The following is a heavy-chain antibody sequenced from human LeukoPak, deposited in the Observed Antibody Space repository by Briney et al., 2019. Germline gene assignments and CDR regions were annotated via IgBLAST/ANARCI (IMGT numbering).Heavy chain of an antibody. CDR2: IYYSRST. CDR3: ARGSDYDFWSGYYTSEYFQH. V-gene: IGHV4-59*11. CDR1: GGSISSHY. J-gene: IGHJ1*01. Sequence: PSETLSLTCTVSGGSISSHYWSWIRQPPGKGLGWIGYIYYSRSTNYNPSLKSRVTISVDTYKNQFSLKLSSVTAADTAVYYCARGSDYDFWSGYYTSEYFQHWGQGTLVTVSS. D-gene: IGHD3-3*01.